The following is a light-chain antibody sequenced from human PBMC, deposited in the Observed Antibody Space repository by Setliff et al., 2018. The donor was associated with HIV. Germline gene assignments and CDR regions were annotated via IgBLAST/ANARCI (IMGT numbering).Light chain of an antibody. CDR1: SSDVGGYDS. CDR2: EVI. J-gene: IGLJ2*01. V-gene: IGLV2-14*01. Sequence: QSALAQPASVSGSPRQSITISCTGTSSDVGGYDSVSWYQQHPGKVPKLLIYEVINRPSGVSTRFSGSKSGNTASLTISGLQAEDEADYYCSSYSTSNSLVVFGGGT. CDR3: SSYSTSNSLVV.